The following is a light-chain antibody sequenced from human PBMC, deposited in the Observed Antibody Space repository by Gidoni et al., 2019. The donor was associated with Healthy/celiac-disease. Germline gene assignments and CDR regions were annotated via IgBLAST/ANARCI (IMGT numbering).Light chain of an antibody. CDR2: AAS. Sequence: IQITPSPSSLSASVGDRVTITCRASQSISSYLNWYQQKPGKGPKLLIYAASSLQSGGPSRLSGSGSGTDFTLTISSLQPEDFVTYYCQQSYSTPSITFGQGTRLEIK. CDR3: QQSYSTPSIT. V-gene: IGKV1-39*01. J-gene: IGKJ5*01. CDR1: QSISSY.